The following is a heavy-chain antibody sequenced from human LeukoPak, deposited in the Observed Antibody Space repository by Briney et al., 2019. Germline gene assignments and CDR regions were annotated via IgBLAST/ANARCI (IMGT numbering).Heavy chain of an antibody. V-gene: IGHV3-23*01. CDR2: ISNSGYT. CDR1: GFPFIDYA. Sequence: GSLLLSCATSGFPFIDYAMSWVRQAPGKGLEWVSSISNSGYTYYAVSVKGRFTVSRDSSNNTVYLQMNSLRAEDTAMYYCAKDIRAVGTSVFEYWGQGTLVSVSS. J-gene: IGHJ4*02. D-gene: IGHD3-10*01. CDR3: AKDIRAVGTSVFEY.